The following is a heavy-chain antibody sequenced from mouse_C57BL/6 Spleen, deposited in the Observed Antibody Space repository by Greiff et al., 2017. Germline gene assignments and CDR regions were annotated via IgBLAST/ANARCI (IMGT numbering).Heavy chain of an antibody. J-gene: IGHJ4*01. Sequence: VQLQQSVAELVKPGASVKMSCTASGYTITSYWMTWVKQRPGQGLEWIGGIDPASGSTNYTAKFKSKATMTADTSSNTAYMQLSSLTSEDSAVYYCASYDYASNATDDWGQGTSVTVSS. D-gene: IGHD2-4*01. CDR3: ASYDYASNATDD. CDR1: GYTITSYW. V-gene: IGHV1-55*01. CDR2: IDPASGST.